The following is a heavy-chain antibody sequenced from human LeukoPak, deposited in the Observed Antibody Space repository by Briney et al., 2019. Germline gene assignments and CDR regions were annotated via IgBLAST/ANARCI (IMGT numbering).Heavy chain of an antibody. Sequence: SVKVSCKASGGTFSSYAISWVRQAPGQGLEWMGGIIPIFGTANYAQKFQGRVTITADKSTSTAYMELSSLRSEDTAVYYCARDYDSSGSTDYWGQGTLVTVSS. CDR1: GGTFSSYA. CDR3: ARDYDSSGSTDY. V-gene: IGHV1-69*06. D-gene: IGHD3-22*01. J-gene: IGHJ4*02. CDR2: IIPIFGTA.